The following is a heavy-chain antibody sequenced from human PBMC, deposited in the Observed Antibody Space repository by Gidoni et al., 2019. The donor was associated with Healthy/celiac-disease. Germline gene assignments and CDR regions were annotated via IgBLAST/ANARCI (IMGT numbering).Heavy chain of an antibody. Sequence: EVQLLESGGGLVQPGGDLRLSCAAAGFTCSSYAMSWFRQAPGKGLEWVSAISGSGGSTSYAASVKGRFTISRDNSKTTLYLQMNSLRAEDTAVYYCAKGVIAVAGPPDYWGQGTLVTVSS. CDR2: ISGSGGST. D-gene: IGHD6-19*01. CDR1: GFTCSSYA. J-gene: IGHJ4*02. V-gene: IGHV3-23*01. CDR3: AKGVIAVAGPPDY.